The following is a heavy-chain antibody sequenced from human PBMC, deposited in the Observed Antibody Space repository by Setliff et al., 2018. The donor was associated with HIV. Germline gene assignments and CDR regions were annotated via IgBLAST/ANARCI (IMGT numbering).Heavy chain of an antibody. D-gene: IGHD2-15*01. CDR1: GGTFSRNP. V-gene: IGHV1-69*13. J-gene: IGHJ4*02. CDR2: ITPIFGTT. Sequence: VASVKVSCKASGGTFSRNPISWVRQAPGQGLEWMGGITPIFGTTKYAQKFQGRVTITADESRTTAYLELSSLRSEDTAVYYCAKELSYCSGGNCYFDSWGQGTLVTVSS. CDR3: AKELSYCSGGNCYFDS.